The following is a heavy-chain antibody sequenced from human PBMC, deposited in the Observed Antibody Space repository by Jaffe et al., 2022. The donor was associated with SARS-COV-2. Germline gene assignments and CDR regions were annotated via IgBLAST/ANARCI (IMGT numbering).Heavy chain of an antibody. D-gene: IGHD4-17*01. Sequence: EVQLVESGGGVVQPGGSLRLSCAASGFTFDDYAMHWVRQAPGKGLEWVSLISGDGGSTYYADSVKGRFTISRDNSKNSLYLQMNSLRTEDTALYYCAKVGYGDYGNWFDPWGQGTLVTVSS. CDR2: ISGDGGST. V-gene: IGHV3-43*02. CDR1: GFTFDDYA. J-gene: IGHJ5*02. CDR3: AKVGYGDYGNWFDP.